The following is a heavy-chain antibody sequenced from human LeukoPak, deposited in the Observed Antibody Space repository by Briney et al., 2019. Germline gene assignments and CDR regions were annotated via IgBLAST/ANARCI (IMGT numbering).Heavy chain of an antibody. CDR1: GFTFGNYA. V-gene: IGHV3-23*01. CDR3: AKDQKSIAATGYDY. CDR2: ISGSGGST. Sequence: GGSLRLSCAASGFTFGNYAMSWVRQGPGKGLEWASTISGSGGSTYYADSVKGRFTISRDNSKNTLFLQMNSLRADDTAVYFCAKDQKSIAATGYDYWGQGTLVTVSS. D-gene: IGHD6-13*01. J-gene: IGHJ4*02.